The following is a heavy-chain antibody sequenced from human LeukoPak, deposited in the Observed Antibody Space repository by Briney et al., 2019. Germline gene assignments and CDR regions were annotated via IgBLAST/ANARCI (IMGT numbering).Heavy chain of an antibody. CDR3: ARDGSGGSCYEY. Sequence: ASVKVSCKASGGTFSSYAISWVRQAPRQGLEWMGGIIPIFGTANYAQKFQGRVTITADESTSTAYMELSSLRSEDTAVYYCARDGSGGSCYEYWGQGTLVTVSS. CDR2: IIPIFGTA. CDR1: GGTFSSYA. V-gene: IGHV1-69*13. D-gene: IGHD2-15*01. J-gene: IGHJ4*02.